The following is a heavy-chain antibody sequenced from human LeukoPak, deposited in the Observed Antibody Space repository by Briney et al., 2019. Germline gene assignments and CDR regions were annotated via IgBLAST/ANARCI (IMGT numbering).Heavy chain of an antibody. CDR2: IRGGGGST. V-gene: IGHV3-23*01. Sequence: PGGSLRLSCAASGFTFSSYAMTWVRQAPGKGLDWVSGIRGGGGSTYYADSVKGRFTISRDNSKNTLYLQMNSLRAEDTAVYYCAKETTYYYDSSGYYSDYWGQGTLVTVSS. D-gene: IGHD3-22*01. CDR1: GFTFSSYA. J-gene: IGHJ4*02. CDR3: AKETTYYYDSSGYYSDY.